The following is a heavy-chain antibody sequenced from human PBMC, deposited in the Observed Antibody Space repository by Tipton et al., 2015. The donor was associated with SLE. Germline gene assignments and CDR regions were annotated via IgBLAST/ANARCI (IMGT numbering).Heavy chain of an antibody. J-gene: IGHJ3*02. Sequence: TLSLTCTVSGGSISGFYWSWIRQPDGKGLEWIGRIYSSGSTNYNPSLKSRVTISVDTSKNQFSLNLSSVTAADTAVYYCARDYGSGSQGAFDIWGQGTMVTVSS. V-gene: IGHV4-4*07. CDR1: GGSISGFY. D-gene: IGHD3-10*01. CDR3: ARDYGSGSQGAFDI. CDR2: IYSSGST.